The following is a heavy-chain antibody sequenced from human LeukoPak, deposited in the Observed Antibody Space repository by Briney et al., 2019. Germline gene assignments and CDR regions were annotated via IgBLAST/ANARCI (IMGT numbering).Heavy chain of an antibody. Sequence: PSETLSLTCAVYGGSFSGYYWSWIRQPPGKGLEWIGEINHSGSTNYNPSLKSRVTISVDTSKNQFSLKLSSVTAADTAVYYCARALGYCSGGSCPPYYFDYWGQGTLVTVSS. CDR3: ARALGYCSGGSCPPYYFDY. V-gene: IGHV4-34*01. J-gene: IGHJ4*02. CDR1: GGSFSGYY. CDR2: INHSGST. D-gene: IGHD2-15*01.